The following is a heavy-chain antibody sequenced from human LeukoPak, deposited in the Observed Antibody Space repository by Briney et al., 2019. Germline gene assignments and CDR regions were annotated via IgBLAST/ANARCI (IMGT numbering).Heavy chain of an antibody. V-gene: IGHV1-2*02. CDR2: INPNSGGT. J-gene: IGHJ4*02. D-gene: IGHD5-12*01. CDR3: ARGNSGYDKSFDY. Sequence: ASVKVSCKASGYTFTGYYMHWVRQAPGQGLEWMGWINPNSGGTNYAQKFQGRVTMTRDTSISTAYMELSRLRSDDTAVYYCARGNSGYDKSFDYWGQGTLATVSS. CDR1: GYTFTGYY.